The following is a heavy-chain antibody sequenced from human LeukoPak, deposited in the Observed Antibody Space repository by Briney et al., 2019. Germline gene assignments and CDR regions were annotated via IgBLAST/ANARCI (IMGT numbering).Heavy chain of an antibody. CDR2: INHSGST. CDR3: ASGAPGDYSNPFYFDY. D-gene: IGHD4-4*01. J-gene: IGHJ4*02. CDR1: GRSFSGYY. V-gene: IGHV4-34*01. Sequence: SETLSLTCAVDGRSFSGYYWSWIRQPPGKGLEWIGEINHSGSTNYNPSLKSRVTISVDTSKNQFSLELSSVTAADTAVYYCASGAPGDYSNPFYFDYWGQGTLVTVSS.